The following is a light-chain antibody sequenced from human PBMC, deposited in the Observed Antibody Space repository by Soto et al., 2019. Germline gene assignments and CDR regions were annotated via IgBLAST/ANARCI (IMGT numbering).Light chain of an antibody. Sequence: EIVLTQSPGTLSLSPGERATLSCRASQSISSSYLAWYQQKPGQAPRLLMYGASSRATGMPDTFSGSGSGTDFTLTISSLQSEDFAVYYCQQYNNWPRGTFGQGTKVEIK. J-gene: IGKJ1*01. V-gene: IGKV3-20*01. CDR3: QQYNNWPRGT. CDR1: QSISSSY. CDR2: GAS.